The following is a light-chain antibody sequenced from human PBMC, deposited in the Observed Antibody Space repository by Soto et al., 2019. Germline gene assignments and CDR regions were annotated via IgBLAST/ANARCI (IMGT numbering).Light chain of an antibody. Sequence: QSVLTQPPSASGSPGQSVTISCTGTSSDVGGYNYVSWYQQHPGKAPKLMIYEVSKRPSGVPDRFSGSKSGNTASLTVSGLQAEDEADYYCSSYAGSNNSRDVVFGGGTQLTVL. V-gene: IGLV2-8*01. CDR2: EVS. CDR1: SSDVGGYNY. CDR3: SSYAGSNNSRDVV. J-gene: IGLJ2*01.